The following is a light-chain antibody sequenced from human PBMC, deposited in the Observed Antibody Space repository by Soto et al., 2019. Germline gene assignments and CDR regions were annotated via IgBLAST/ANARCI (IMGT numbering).Light chain of an antibody. CDR2: AAS. CDR1: QSISNY. V-gene: IGKV1-39*01. CDR3: QQSYITPQT. Sequence: DIQMTQSPSSLSASVGDRVTITCRASQSISNYLNWYQQKPGKAPKLLIYAASSLQSGVPSRFSGGGSGTDFTLTITSLQPEDFATYSCQQSYITPQTFGPGTKVDIK. J-gene: IGKJ3*01.